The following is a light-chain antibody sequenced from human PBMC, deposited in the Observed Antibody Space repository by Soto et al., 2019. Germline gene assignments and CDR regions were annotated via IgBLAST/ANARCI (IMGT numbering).Light chain of an antibody. CDR1: SSNIGAGYD. CDR2: GNS. J-gene: IGLJ1*01. V-gene: IGLV1-40*01. Sequence: QSVLTQPPSVSGAPGQRVTISCTGSSSNIGAGYDVHWYQQLPGTAPKLLIHGNSNRPSGVPDRFSGSKSGTSASLAITGLQAEDAADYYCQSYDSSLSGFVFGTGTKLTVL. CDR3: QSYDSSLSGFV.